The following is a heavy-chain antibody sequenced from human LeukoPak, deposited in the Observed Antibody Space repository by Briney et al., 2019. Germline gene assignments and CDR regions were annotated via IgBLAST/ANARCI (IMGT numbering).Heavy chain of an antibody. V-gene: IGHV4-59*01. J-gene: IGHJ4*02. CDR2: IYYSGST. Sequence: SETLSLTCTVSGGSIGSYCWSWIRQPPGKGLEWIGYIYYSGSTNYNPSLKSRVTISVDTFKNQFSLRLSSVTAADTAVYYCARAQDYCGGDCYSLGGIYFDYWGQGTLVTVSS. CDR3: ARAQDYCGGDCYSLGGIYFDY. CDR1: GGSIGSYC. D-gene: IGHD2-21*02.